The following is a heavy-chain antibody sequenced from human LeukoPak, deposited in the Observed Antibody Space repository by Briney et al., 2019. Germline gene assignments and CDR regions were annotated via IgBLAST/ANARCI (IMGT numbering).Heavy chain of an antibody. D-gene: IGHD6-13*01. V-gene: IGHV1-2*02. CDR1: VYTFTHYY. CDR2: INPNSGGT. J-gene: IGHJ4*02. CDR3: AREEVIAAAGPTLDY. Sequence: ASVTVSSTASVYTFTHYYMHWVRQAPGHGLEWMGWINPNSGGTNYAQKFQGRVTMTRDTSISTAHMELSRLRSDDTAVFYCAREEVIAAAGPTLDYWGQGALVTVSS.